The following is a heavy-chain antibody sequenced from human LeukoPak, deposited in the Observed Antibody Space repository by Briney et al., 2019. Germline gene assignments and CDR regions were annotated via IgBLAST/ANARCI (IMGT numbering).Heavy chain of an antibody. CDR1: GDSVSSNSAA. J-gene: IGHJ4*02. V-gene: IGHV6-1*01. Sequence: PSQTLSLTCAISGDSVSSNSAAWNWIRQSPSRGLEWLGRTYYRSKWYNDYAVSVKSRITINPDTSKNQFSLQLNSVTPEDTAVYYCARDGHHDYGDPHRPRGIDYWGQGTLVTVSS. D-gene: IGHD4-17*01. CDR2: TYYRSKWYN. CDR3: ARDGHHDYGDPHRPRGIDY.